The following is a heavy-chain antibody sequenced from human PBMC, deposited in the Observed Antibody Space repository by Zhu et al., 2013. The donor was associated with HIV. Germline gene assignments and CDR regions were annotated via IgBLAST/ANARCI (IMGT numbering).Heavy chain of an antibody. Sequence: QVQLVQSGAEVKKPGASVKVSCKASGYTFTSYYMHWVRQAPGQGLEWMGIINPSGGSTSYAQKFQGRVTMTRDTSTSTVYMELSSLRSEDTAVYYCAREAGYCTGGVCYSYGMDVWGQGTTVTVSS. CDR3: AREAGYCTGGVCYSYGMDV. CDR2: INPSGGST. J-gene: IGHJ6*02. CDR1: GYTFTSYY. V-gene: IGHV1-46*01. D-gene: IGHD2-8*02.